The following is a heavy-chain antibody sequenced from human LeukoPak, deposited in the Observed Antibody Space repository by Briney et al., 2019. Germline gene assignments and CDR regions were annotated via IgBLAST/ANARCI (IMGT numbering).Heavy chain of an antibody. CDR3: ARDRGVTMLLYYFDY. D-gene: IGHD3-10*02. V-gene: IGHV1-2*02. J-gene: IGHJ4*02. Sequence: ASVKVSCKASGYTFTSYGISWVRQAPGQGLEWMGWINPNSGGTNYAQKFQGRVTMTRDTSISTAYMELSRLRSDDTAVYYCARDRGVTMLLYYFDYWGQGTLVTVSS. CDR1: GYTFTSYG. CDR2: INPNSGGT.